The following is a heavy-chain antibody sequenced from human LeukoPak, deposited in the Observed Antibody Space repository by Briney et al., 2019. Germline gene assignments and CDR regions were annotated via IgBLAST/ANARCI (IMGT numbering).Heavy chain of an antibody. Sequence: GGSLRLSCAASGFMFSSHWMHWVRQAPGKGLVWVSRIKSDGSTTNYADSVKGRFTISRDNAKSTLYLQMSSLGAEDTAVYYCARGRIRAGSSYEAFDYRGQGTQVTVSS. CDR3: ARGRIRAGSSYEAFDY. CDR1: GFMFSSHW. J-gene: IGHJ4*02. V-gene: IGHV3-74*01. CDR2: IKSDGSTT. D-gene: IGHD3-10*01.